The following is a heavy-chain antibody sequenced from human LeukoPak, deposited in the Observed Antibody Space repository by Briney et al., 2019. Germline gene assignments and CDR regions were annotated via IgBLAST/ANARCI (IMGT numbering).Heavy chain of an antibody. V-gene: IGHV4-39*01. J-gene: IGHJ5*02. CDR2: IYYSGST. CDR1: GGSISSSSYY. CDR3: ARRRKNNGFAP. Sequence: SETLSLTCTVSGGSISSSSYYWGWIRQPPGKGLEWIGSIYYSGSTYYNPSLKSRVTISVDTSKNQFSLKLSSVTAADTAVYYCARRRKNNGFAPWAQGPRVTASS.